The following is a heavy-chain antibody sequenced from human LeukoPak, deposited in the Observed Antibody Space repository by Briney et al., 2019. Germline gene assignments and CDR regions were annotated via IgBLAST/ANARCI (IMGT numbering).Heavy chain of an antibody. D-gene: IGHD6-6*01. CDR3: ARGLGRARPRFDY. V-gene: IGHV4-34*01. J-gene: IGHJ4*02. CDR2: INHSGST. CDR1: GGSFSGYY. Sequence: SETLSLTCAVYGGSFSGYYWSWIRQPPGKGLEWIGEINHSGSTNYNPSLKSRVTISLDTSKNQFSLKLSSVTAADTAVYHCARGLGRARPRFDYWGQGTLVTVSS.